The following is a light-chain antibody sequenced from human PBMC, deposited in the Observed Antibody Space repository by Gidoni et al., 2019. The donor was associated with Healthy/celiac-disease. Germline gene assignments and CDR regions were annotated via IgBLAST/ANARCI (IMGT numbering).Light chain of an antibody. J-gene: IGLJ1*01. CDR1: KLGDKY. V-gene: IGLV3-1*01. CDR2: QDS. Sequence: SYELTQPPSVSVSPGQTASITCSGDKLGDKYACWYQQKPGQSPVLVIYQDSKRPSGIPERFSGYNSGNTATLTISGTQAMDEADYYCQAWDSSTAWRVFGTGTKVTVL. CDR3: QAWDSSTAWRV.